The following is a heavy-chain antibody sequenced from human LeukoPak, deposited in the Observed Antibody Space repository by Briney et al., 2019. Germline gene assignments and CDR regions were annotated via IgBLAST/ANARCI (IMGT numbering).Heavy chain of an antibody. CDR3: ARDWGAYSSSWYSDDWYFDL. Sequence: SETLSLTCTVSGGSISSYYWSWIRQPAGKGLEWIGRIYTSGSTNYNPSLKSRVTISVDTSKNLFSLKLSSVTAADTAVYYCARDWGAYSSSWYSDDWYFDLWGRGTLVTVSS. CDR1: GGSISSYY. V-gene: IGHV4-4*07. CDR2: IYTSGST. D-gene: IGHD6-13*01. J-gene: IGHJ2*01.